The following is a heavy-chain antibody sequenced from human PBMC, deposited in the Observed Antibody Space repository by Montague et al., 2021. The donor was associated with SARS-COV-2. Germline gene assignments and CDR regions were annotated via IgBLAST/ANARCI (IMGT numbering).Heavy chain of an antibody. V-gene: IGHV3-30-3*01. CDR3: ARSTGSYWAPFVN. D-gene: IGHD1-26*01. J-gene: IGHJ4*02. Sequence: SLRLSCAASGFTFSSYAMHWVRQAPGKGLEWVAVISYDGSNKYXXXSXXGRFTISRDNSKNTLYLQMNSLRAEDTAVYYCARSTGSYWAPFVNWGQGTLVTVSS. CDR1: GFTFSSYA. CDR2: ISYDGSNK.